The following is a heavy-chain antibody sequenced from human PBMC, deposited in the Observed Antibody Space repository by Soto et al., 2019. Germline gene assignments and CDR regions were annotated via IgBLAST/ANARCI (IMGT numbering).Heavy chain of an antibody. CDR2: IISSGSYT. J-gene: IGHJ3*02. Sequence: PGGSLIISCAASGFTFSSYSRNWVRQAPGKGLVWGSSIISSGSYTYYADSVKGRFTISRDNSKNTLYLQMNSLRAEDTAVYYCARYSVLLRSGGFDAFDIWGQGTMVTVSS. D-gene: IGHD2-15*01. V-gene: IGHV3-21*01. CDR3: ARYSVLLRSGGFDAFDI. CDR1: GFTFSSYS.